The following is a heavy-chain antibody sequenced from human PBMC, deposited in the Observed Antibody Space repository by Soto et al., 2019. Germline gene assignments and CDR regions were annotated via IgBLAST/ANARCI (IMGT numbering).Heavy chain of an antibody. CDR1: GGSISSYY. Sequence: PSETLSLTCTVSGGSISSYYWSWIRQPPGKGLEWIGYIYYSGSTNYNPSLKSRVTISVDTSKNQFSLKLSSVTAADTAVYYCASFSWYHLDYWGQGTLVTSPQ. V-gene: IGHV4-59*12. J-gene: IGHJ4*02. D-gene: IGHD6-13*01. CDR3: ASFSWYHLDY. CDR2: IYYSGST.